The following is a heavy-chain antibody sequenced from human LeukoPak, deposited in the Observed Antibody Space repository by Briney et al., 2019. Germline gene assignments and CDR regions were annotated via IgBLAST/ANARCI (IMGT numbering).Heavy chain of an antibody. CDR1: GFTFSRYT. J-gene: IGHJ3*02. V-gene: IGHV3-30*01. Sequence: GGSLRLSCSASGFTFSRYTMHWVRQAPGKGLEWVALLAYDETFRYYADSVKGRFTISRDTAKTTLDLQMNSLTTEDTALYYCAREVDGFDIWGQGTMVTVSS. CDR2: LAYDETFR. CDR3: AREVDGFDI.